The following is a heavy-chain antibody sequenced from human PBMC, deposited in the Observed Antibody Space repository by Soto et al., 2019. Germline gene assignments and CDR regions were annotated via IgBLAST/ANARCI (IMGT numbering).Heavy chain of an antibody. D-gene: IGHD3-22*01. Sequence: QVQLVESGGGVVQPGRSLRLSCAASGFTFSSYAMHWVRQAPGKGLEWVAVISYDGSNKYYADSVKGRFTISRDNSKNTLYLQMNSLRAEDTAVYYYARENDYDSSGYYRGEGFRDPFDIWGQGTMVTVSS. CDR1: GFTFSSYA. CDR3: ARENDYDSSGYYRGEGFRDPFDI. J-gene: IGHJ3*02. CDR2: ISYDGSNK. V-gene: IGHV3-30-3*01.